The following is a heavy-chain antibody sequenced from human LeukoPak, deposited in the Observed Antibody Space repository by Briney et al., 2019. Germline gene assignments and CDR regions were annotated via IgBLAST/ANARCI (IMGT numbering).Heavy chain of an antibody. D-gene: IGHD3-3*01. CDR1: GFTFDDYA. J-gene: IGHJ6*03. CDR2: ISYDGSNK. Sequence: PGGSLRLSCAASGFTFDDYAMHWVRQAPGKGLEWVAVISYDGSNKYYADSVKGRFTISRDNSKNTLYLQMNSLRAEDTAVYYCARDAVGVARDYYMDVWGKGTTVTVSS. CDR3: ARDAVGVARDYYMDV. V-gene: IGHV3-30*04.